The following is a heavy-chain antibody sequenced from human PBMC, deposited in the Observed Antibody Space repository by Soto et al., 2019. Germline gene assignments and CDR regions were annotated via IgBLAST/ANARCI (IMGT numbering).Heavy chain of an antibody. D-gene: IGHD1-26*01. Sequence: ASVKVSCKTSGYSFTDYYMHWVRQAPGQGPEWMGWINPKSGDTNYAQKFQGWVTMTRDTSNSTAYMEVSRLTSDDTAVYYCARDQLPDYYYYGMDVWGQGTTVTVSS. CDR1: GYSFTDYY. CDR2: INPKSGDT. V-gene: IGHV1-2*04. CDR3: ARDQLPDYYYYGMDV. J-gene: IGHJ6*02.